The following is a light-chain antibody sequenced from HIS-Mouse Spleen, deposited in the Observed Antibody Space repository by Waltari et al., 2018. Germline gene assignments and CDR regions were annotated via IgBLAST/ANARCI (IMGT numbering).Light chain of an antibody. J-gene: IGLJ2*01. CDR3: QSADSSGTYSVV. Sequence: SYELTQPPSVSVSPGQTARSTCSGDALPKQYSYWYQQKPGQAPVLGIYKDSERPSGIPERFSGSSSGTTVTLTISGVQAEDEADYYCQSADSSGTYSVVFGGGTKLTVL. CDR2: KDS. V-gene: IGLV3-25*03. CDR1: ALPKQY.